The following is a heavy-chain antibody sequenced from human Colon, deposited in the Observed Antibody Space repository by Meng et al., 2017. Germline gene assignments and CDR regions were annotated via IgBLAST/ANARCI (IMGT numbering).Heavy chain of an antibody. D-gene: IGHD4-17*01. CDR3: AAGLRHGDWFDP. CDR2: IDHFGIS. V-gene: IGHV4-34*02. J-gene: IGHJ5*02. CDR1: GGSFSGFY. Sequence: QQGGEGLLKPSGTLSLTCAVSGGSFSGFYWSWIRQPPGKGLEWIGEIDHFGISNYNSSLKGRLTMSVDTSKKQISLTLTSVTAADTAVYYCAAGLRHGDWFDPWGPGTLVTVSS.